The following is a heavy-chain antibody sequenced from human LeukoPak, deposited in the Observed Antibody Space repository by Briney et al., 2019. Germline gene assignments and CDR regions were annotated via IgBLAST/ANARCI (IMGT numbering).Heavy chain of an antibody. CDR2: ISNYNGDT. J-gene: IGHJ4*02. V-gene: IGHV1-18*01. Sequence: EASVKVSCKASGYDFTKYGINWVRQAPGQGLEWMGWISNYNGDTKSAERFQGRVTMTTDIPTSTVSMELRSLESDDTAVYYCAREWDYWGQGTLVTVSS. CDR1: GYDFTKYG. CDR3: AREWDY.